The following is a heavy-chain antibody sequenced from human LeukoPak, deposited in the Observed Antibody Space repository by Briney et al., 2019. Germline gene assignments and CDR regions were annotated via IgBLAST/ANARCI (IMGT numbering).Heavy chain of an antibody. CDR1: GFTFDDYA. D-gene: IGHD5-24*01. V-gene: IGHV3-9*03. CDR2: ISWNSGSI. Sequence: GGSLRLSCAASGFTFDDYAMHWVRQAPGKGLEWVSGISWNSGSIGYADSVKGRFTISRDNAKNSLYLQMNSLRAEDMALYYCAKDSGDGYNKEPPHFDYWGQGTLVTVSS. J-gene: IGHJ4*02. CDR3: AKDSGDGYNKEPPHFDY.